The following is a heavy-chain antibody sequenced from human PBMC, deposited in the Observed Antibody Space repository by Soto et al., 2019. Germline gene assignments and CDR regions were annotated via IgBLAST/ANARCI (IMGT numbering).Heavy chain of an antibody. D-gene: IGHD4-17*01. CDR1: SGSISSSNW. CDR3: ARVGTTVTTGSPDWFDP. Sequence: QVQLQESGPGLVKPSGTLSLTCAVSSGSISSSNWWSWVRQPPGKGLEWIGEIYHSGSTNYNPSRKSRVTISVDKSQNQFSLKLSSVTAADTAVYYCARVGTTVTTGSPDWFDPWGQGTLVTVSS. CDR2: IYHSGST. J-gene: IGHJ5*02. V-gene: IGHV4-4*02.